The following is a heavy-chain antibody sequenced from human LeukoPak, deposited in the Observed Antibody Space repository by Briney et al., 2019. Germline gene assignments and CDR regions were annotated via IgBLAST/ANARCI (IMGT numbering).Heavy chain of an antibody. D-gene: IGHD5-18*01. J-gene: IGHJ5*02. V-gene: IGHV4-59*01. CDR2: IYYSGST. CDR3: ARGYSYGLRTGWFDP. Sequence: SETLSLTCTVSGGSISSYYWSLFRQPPGKGLEWIGYIYYSGSTNYSPSLKSRVTISVDTSKNQSSLKLSSVTAADTAVYYCARGYSYGLRTGWFDPWGQGTLVTVSS. CDR1: GGSISSYY.